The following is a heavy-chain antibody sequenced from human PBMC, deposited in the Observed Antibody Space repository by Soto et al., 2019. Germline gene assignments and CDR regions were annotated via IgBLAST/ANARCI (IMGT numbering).Heavy chain of an antibody. D-gene: IGHD2-15*01. CDR1: GYTFTSYD. CDR3: AREGTCSGGSCYSSARLDYYYMDV. V-gene: IGHV1-8*01. Sequence: ASVKVSCKASGYTFTSYDINWVRQATGQGLEWMGWMNPNSGNTGYAQKFQGRVTMTRNTSISTAYMELSSLRSEDTAVYYCAREGTCSGGSCYSSARLDYYYMDVWGKGTTVTVSS. J-gene: IGHJ6*03. CDR2: MNPNSGNT.